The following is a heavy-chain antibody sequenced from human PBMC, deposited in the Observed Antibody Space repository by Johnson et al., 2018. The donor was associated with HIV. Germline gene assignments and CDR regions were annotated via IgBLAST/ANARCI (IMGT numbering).Heavy chain of an antibody. Sequence: VQLVESGGGLVQPGRSLRLSCAASGFTFDDYAMHWVRQAPGKGLEWVSAISGSGGNTYYADSVKGRFTISRDNSKNTLYLQMNSLRAEDTAVYYCAKSNPMIVVVDAFDIWGQGTMVTVSS. CDR3: AKSNPMIVVVDAFDI. J-gene: IGHJ3*02. CDR1: GFTFDDYA. CDR2: ISGSGGNT. D-gene: IGHD3-22*01. V-gene: IGHV3-23*04.